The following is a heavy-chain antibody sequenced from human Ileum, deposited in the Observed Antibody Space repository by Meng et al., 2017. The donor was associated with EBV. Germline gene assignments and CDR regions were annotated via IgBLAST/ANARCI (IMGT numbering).Heavy chain of an antibody. CDR2: IFHSGIN. CDR3: ARDPTGGEDHQRV. J-gene: IGHJ4*02. V-gene: IGHV4-4*02. D-gene: IGHD1-14*01. CDR1: GGSIRSSNW. Sequence: EASSGLVTPSGPLPILCGASGGSIRSSNWLSWGRQPPGKGLEWIGKIFHSGINIYNPSLKSRVTMSVDNSKNQFSLKLNSMTAADTAVYYCARDPTGGEDHQRVWGQGTLVTVSS.